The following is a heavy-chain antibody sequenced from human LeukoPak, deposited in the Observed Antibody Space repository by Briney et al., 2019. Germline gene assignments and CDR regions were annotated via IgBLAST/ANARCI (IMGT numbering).Heavy chain of an antibody. J-gene: IGHJ4*02. Sequence: PGGSLRLSCAASGFDFTDAWMTWVRQTPGKGLEWVGRIKRKIDGETTDFAAPVKGRFTISRDDSKKTVDMQMNSLKSEDTAVYYCTTRLSWGQGTLVTVSS. CDR2: IKRKIDGETT. D-gene: IGHD3-16*01. CDR3: TTRLS. CDR1: GFDFTDAW. V-gene: IGHV3-15*01.